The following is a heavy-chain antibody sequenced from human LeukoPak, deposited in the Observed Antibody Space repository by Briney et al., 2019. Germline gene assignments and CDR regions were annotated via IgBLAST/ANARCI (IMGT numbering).Heavy chain of an antibody. J-gene: IGHJ4*02. V-gene: IGHV1-46*01. CDR2: INPSGGST. CDR3: ARDGGYCSSTSCYPDY. CDR1: GYTFTSYY. D-gene: IGHD2-2*03. Sequence: ASVKVSCKASGYTFTSYYMHWVRQAPGQGLEWMGIINPSGGSTSYAQKFQGRVTMTGDMSTSTVYMELSSLRSEDTAVYYCARDGGYCSSTSCYPDYWGQGTLVTVSS.